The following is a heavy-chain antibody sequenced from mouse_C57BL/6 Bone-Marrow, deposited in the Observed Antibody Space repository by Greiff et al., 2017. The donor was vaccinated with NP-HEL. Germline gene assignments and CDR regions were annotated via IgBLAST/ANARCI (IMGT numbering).Heavy chain of an antibody. CDR3: ARDGYFVPFAY. Sequence: EVKLVESEGGLVQPGSSMKLSCTASGFTFSDYYMAWVRQVPEKGLEWVATINSDGSSTSYLESLKSRFIISRDNAKNILYLHMSSLKSEDTATYYCARDGYFVPFAYWGQGTLVTVSA. V-gene: IGHV5-16*01. D-gene: IGHD2-3*01. CDR1: GFTFSDYY. J-gene: IGHJ3*01. CDR2: INSDGSST.